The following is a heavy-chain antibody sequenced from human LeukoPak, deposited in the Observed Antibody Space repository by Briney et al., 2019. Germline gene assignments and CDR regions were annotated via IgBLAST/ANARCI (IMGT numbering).Heavy chain of an antibody. Sequence: GESLKISCKGSGYSFPGYWIAWVRQMPGKGLEWMGIIYPDDSNIRYSPSLQGQVTISADRSISTTFLQWSSLKASGTAMYYCARFGGATFAQSFFDYWGQGTLVTVSS. V-gene: IGHV5-51*01. D-gene: IGHD3-16*01. CDR3: ARFGGATFAQSFFDY. CDR2: IYPDDSNI. CDR1: GYSFPGYW. J-gene: IGHJ4*02.